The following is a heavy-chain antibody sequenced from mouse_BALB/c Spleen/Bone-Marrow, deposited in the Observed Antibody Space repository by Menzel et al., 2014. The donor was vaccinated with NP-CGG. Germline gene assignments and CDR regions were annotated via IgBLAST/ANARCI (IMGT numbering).Heavy chain of an antibody. Sequence: EVQLQQSGAELVKPGASVKLSCTASGFNIKDTYMHWVKQRPEQGLEWIGRIDPANGNTKYDPKFQGKATITADTSSNTAYLQLSSLTSEDTAVYYCAFYYYGSSPFAYWGQGTLATVSA. CDR1: GFNIKDTY. CDR3: AFYYYGSSPFAY. D-gene: IGHD1-1*01. J-gene: IGHJ3*01. V-gene: IGHV14-3*02. CDR2: IDPANGNT.